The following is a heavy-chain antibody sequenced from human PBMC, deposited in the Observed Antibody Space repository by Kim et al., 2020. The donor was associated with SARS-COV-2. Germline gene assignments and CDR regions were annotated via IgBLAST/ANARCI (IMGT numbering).Heavy chain of an antibody. D-gene: IGHD6-13*01. CDR3: ARDRGDSSSWYEYYGMDV. J-gene: IGHJ6*02. Sequence: KSRVTISVDTSKNQFSLKLSSVTAADTAVYYCARDRGDSSSWYEYYGMDVWGQGTTVTVSS. V-gene: IGHV4-59*01.